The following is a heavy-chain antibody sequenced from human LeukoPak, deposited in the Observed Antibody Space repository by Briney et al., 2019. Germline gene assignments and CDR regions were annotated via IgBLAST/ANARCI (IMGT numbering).Heavy chain of an antibody. Sequence: PGGSLRLSCAASGFPFSSHAMSWVRQAPGMGLEWVANIESDGDQKNYVDSVKGRFTISRDNAKNSLYLQMNSLRAEDTAVYYCARDLDPAGDDLGYWGQGTLVTVSS. CDR3: ARDLDPAGDDLGY. V-gene: IGHV3-7*01. J-gene: IGHJ4*02. CDR2: IESDGDQK. CDR1: GFPFSSHA. D-gene: IGHD3-16*01.